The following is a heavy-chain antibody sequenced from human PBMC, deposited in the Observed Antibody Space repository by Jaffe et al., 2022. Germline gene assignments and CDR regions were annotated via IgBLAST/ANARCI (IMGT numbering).Heavy chain of an antibody. CDR2: IYYRGTHQ. Sequence: QGQLVESGGRVVQPGGSLTLSCETSGFPLSSYGMHWVRQAPGKGLEWIATIYYRGTHQFYADSVKGRFTIYRDTFQKTLYLEMTSLNADDTAVYYCARNGLREVSGGHFCDSWGQGTLVTVSS. CDR3: ARNGLREVSGGHFCDS. CDR1: GFPLSSYG. D-gene: IGHD2-8*01. V-gene: IGHV3-30*03. J-gene: IGHJ4*02.